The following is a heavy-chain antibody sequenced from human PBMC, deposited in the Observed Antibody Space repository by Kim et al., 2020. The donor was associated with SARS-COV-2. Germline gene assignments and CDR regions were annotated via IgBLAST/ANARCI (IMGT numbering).Heavy chain of an antibody. Sequence: GGSLRLSCAASGFTFSSYRMHWVRQAPGKGLEWVAVIWYDGSNKYYADSVKGRFTISRDNSKNTLYLQMNSLRAEDTAVYYCARDRGRGGCMDVWGQGTTVTVSS. V-gene: IGHV3-33*01. CDR1: GFTFSSYR. D-gene: IGHD3-10*01. J-gene: IGHJ6*02. CDR3: ARDRGRGGCMDV. CDR2: IWYDGSNK.